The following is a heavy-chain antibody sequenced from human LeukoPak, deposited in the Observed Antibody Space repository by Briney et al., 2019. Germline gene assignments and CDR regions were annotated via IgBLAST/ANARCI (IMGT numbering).Heavy chain of an antibody. Sequence: PGGSLRLSCAASGFTFSSYGMHWVRQAPGKGLEWVAVIWYDGSNKYYADSVKGRFTISRDNARNSLYLRMSSLRAEDTALYYCTKGRVGVRYGMDVWGQGTTVTVS. CDR2: IWYDGSNK. D-gene: IGHD2-2*01. J-gene: IGHJ6*02. CDR3: TKGRVGVRYGMDV. CDR1: GFTFSSYG. V-gene: IGHV3-33*03.